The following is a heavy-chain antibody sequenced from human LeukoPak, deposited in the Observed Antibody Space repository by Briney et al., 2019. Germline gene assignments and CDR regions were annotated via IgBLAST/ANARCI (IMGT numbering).Heavy chain of an antibody. CDR1: GYTFTSYA. CDR2: INTNTGNP. D-gene: IGHD2/OR15-2a*01. Sequence: ASVKVSCKASGYTFTSYAMNWVRQAPGQGLEWMGWINTNTGNPTYAQGFTGRFVFSLGTSVSTAYLQISSLKAEDTAVYYCARDGNRLSWGYYLDYWGQGPLVPVSS. CDR3: ARDGNRLSWGYYLDY. J-gene: IGHJ4*02. V-gene: IGHV7-4-1*02.